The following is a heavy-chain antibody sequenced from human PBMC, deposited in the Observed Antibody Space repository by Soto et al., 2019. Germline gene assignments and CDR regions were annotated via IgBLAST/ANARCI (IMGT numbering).Heavy chain of an antibody. CDR1: GGTFSSYA. J-gene: IGHJ4*02. D-gene: IGHD4-4*01. CDR3: ARDLRVTPPIYGFAY. CDR2: IIPIFGTA. V-gene: IGHV1-69*13. Sequence: ASVKVSCKASGGTFSSYAISWVRQAPGQGLEWMGGIIPIFGTANYAQKFQGRVTITADESTSTAYMELSSLRSEDTAVYYCARDLRVTPPIYGFAYWGQGTLATSPQ.